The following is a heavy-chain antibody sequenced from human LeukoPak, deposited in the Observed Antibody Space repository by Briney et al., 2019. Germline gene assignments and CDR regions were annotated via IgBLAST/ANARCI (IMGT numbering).Heavy chain of an antibody. D-gene: IGHD4-17*01. CDR2: IYHSGST. J-gene: IGHJ5*02. Sequence: SQTLSLTCTVSGGSISSGGYYWSWIRQPPGKGLEWIGYIYHSGSTYYNPSLKSRVTISVDRSKNQFSLKLSSVTAADTAVYYCARGTVTTYDWFDPWGQGTLVTV. V-gene: IGHV4-30-2*01. CDR3: ARGTVTTYDWFDP. CDR1: GGSISSGGYY.